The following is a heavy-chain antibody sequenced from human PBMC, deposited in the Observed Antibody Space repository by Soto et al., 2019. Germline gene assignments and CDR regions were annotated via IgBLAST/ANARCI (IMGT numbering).Heavy chain of an antibody. CDR1: GFTFSSYA. CDR3: AKDQGGSSWPLGY. Sequence: GGSLRLSCSASGFTFSSYAMSWVRQAPGKGLEWVSAISGSGGSTYYADSVKGRFTISRDNSKNTLYLQMNSLRAEDTAVYYCAKDQGGSSWPLGYWGQGTLVTVSS. CDR2: ISGSGGST. J-gene: IGHJ4*02. V-gene: IGHV3-23*01. D-gene: IGHD6-13*01.